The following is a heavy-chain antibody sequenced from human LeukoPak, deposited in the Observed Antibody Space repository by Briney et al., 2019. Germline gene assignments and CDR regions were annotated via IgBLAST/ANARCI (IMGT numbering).Heavy chain of an antibody. CDR2: ISSSSSYI. V-gene: IGHV3-21*01. CDR3: AREEDDGRDGYKYYFDY. D-gene: IGHD5-24*01. J-gene: IGHJ4*02. CDR1: GFTFSSYS. Sequence: GGSLRLSCAASGFTFSSYSMNWVRQAPGKGLEWVSSISSSSSYIYYADSVKGRFTISRDNAKNSLYLQMNSLRAEDTAVYYCAREEDDGRDGYKYYFDYWGQGTLVTVSS.